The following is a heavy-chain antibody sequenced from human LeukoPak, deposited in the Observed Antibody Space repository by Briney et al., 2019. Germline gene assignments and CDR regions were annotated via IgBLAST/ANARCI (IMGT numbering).Heavy chain of an antibody. D-gene: IGHD3-22*01. V-gene: IGHV1-69*13. CDR1: GGTFGSYA. CDR3: ATFSAYYYDSSGYSLDY. J-gene: IGHJ4*02. CDR2: IIPIFGTA. Sequence: GASVKVSCKASGGTFGSYAISWVRQAPGQGLEWMGGIIPIFGTANYAQKFQGRVTITADESTSTAYMELSSLRSEDTAVYYCATFSAYYYDSSGYSLDYWGQGTLVTVSS.